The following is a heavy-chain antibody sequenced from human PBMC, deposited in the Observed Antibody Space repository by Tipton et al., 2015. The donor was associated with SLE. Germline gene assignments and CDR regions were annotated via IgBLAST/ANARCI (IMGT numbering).Heavy chain of an antibody. CDR1: GFTFSSYG. J-gene: IGHJ4*02. D-gene: IGHD6-13*01. Sequence: GSLRLSCAASGFTFSSYGISWFRQAPGKGLEWVSGISNGGGSTYYADHVKGRFTISRDNSKNTLYLQMNNLRAEDTAVYYCARQTSSWRYFDYWGQGTLVTVSS. V-gene: IGHV3-23*01. CDR2: ISNGGGST. CDR3: ARQTSSWRYFDY.